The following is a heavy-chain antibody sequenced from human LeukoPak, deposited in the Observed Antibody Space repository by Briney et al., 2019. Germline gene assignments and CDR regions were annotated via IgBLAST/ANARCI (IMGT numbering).Heavy chain of an antibody. CDR2: ISSNGGST. Sequence: RGGSLSPSCSASGFPFSSYPMHWVRQAPGKGLEYVSAISSNGGSTYYTDSVKGRFTISRDNSKNTLYLQMSSLRAEDTAVYYCVPIAVAGFFDFWAQGTLVTVSS. V-gene: IGHV3-64D*09. CDR3: VPIAVAGFFDF. J-gene: IGHJ4*02. CDR1: GFPFSSYP. D-gene: IGHD6-19*01.